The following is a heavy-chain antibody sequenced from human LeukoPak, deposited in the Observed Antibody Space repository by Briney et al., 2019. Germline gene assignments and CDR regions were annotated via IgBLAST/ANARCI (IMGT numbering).Heavy chain of an antibody. Sequence: GGSLRLSCAASGFTFNSYWMSWVRQAPGKGLEWVANIKEDGSEKYYVDSVKGRFTISRDNAENSLFLHMNSLRAEDTAVYYCTRVPPTVGSSDIWGQGTMVTVSS. J-gene: IGHJ3*02. CDR3: TRVPPTVGSSDI. CDR2: IKEDGSEK. V-gene: IGHV3-7*01. CDR1: GFTFNSYW. D-gene: IGHD5/OR15-5a*01.